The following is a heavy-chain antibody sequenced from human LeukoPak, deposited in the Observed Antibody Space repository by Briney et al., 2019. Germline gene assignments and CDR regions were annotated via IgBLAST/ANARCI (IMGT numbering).Heavy chain of an antibody. CDR1: GFIFNNYI. CDR2: ITGSGSFV. J-gene: IGHJ5*02. CDR3: ARDSSGPWFDP. V-gene: IGHV3-21*01. Sequence: PGGSLRRSCAVSGFIFNNYIMNWVRQAPGKGLEWVSSITGSGSFVYYADSVKGRFTISRDNAKNSLFLQMNSLRAEDTAVYYCARDSSGPWFDPWGQGTLVTVSS.